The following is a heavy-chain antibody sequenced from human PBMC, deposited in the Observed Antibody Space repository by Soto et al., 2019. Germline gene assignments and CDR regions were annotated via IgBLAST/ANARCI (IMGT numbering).Heavy chain of an antibody. J-gene: IGHJ6*02. CDR1: GFTFSSYA. CDR2: ISDDGSNK. CDR3: ARAGITMVRGGHYYGIDV. D-gene: IGHD3-10*01. V-gene: IGHV3-30-3*01. Sequence: QVQLVESGGGVVQPGRSRRLSCAASGFTFSSYAMHWVRQAPGKGLEWVAVISDDGSNKYYADSVKGRFTISRDNSKNTLYLQMNSLRAEDTAGYYCARAGITMVRGGHYYGIDVWGQGTTVTVSS.